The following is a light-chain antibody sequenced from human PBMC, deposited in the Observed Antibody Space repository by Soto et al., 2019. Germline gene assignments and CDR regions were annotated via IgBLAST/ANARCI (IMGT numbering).Light chain of an antibody. CDR3: QQRSNWLT. Sequence: ELVLTESPATLSLFPGVLATLFCRDSQSLSSYLACYQQKAGQAPRLLIYDASNRATGIPARFSGSGSGTDFTLTISSLEPEDFAVYYCQQRSNWLTFGGGTKVDIK. CDR2: DAS. V-gene: IGKV3-11*01. CDR1: QSLSSY. J-gene: IGKJ4*01.